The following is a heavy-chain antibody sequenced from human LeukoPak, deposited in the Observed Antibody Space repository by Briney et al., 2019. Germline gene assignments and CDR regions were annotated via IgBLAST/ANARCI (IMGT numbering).Heavy chain of an antibody. CDR1: GGTFSSYA. J-gene: IGHJ4*02. Sequence: SVKVSCKASGGTFSSYAISWVRQAPGQGLEWMGGIIPIFGTANYAQKFQGRVTITADESTSTAYMELSSLRSEDTAVYYCAREDTPVSGYCSSTSCYSNFDYWGQGTLVTVSS. D-gene: IGHD2-2*01. V-gene: IGHV1-69*13. CDR2: IIPIFGTA. CDR3: AREDTPVSGYCSSTSCYSNFDY.